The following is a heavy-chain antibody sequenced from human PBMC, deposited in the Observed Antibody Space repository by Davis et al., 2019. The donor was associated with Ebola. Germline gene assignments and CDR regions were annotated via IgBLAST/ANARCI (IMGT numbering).Heavy chain of an antibody. Sequence: GGSLRLSCAASGFTFSTCAMSWVRQAPGKGLEWVSSFSDGSEMTYYADSVKGRFTISRDSSKSTLYLQMSSLRAEDTAVYYCAKHRGVAWNAMDVWGQGTTVTVSS. CDR2: FSDGSEMT. CDR3: AKHRGVAWNAMDV. V-gene: IGHV3-23*01. J-gene: IGHJ6*02. CDR1: GFTFSTCA. D-gene: IGHD1-14*01.